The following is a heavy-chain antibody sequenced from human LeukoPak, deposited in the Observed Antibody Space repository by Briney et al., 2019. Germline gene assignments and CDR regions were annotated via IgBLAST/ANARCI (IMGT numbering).Heavy chain of an antibody. CDR1: GYTFTGYY. J-gene: IGHJ4*02. CDR2: INPNSGGT. D-gene: IGHD3-22*01. CDR3: ARNWPTPASGYYFSPIPSDY. V-gene: IGHV1-2*02. Sequence: GAPVKVSCKASGYTFTGYYMHWVRQAPGQGLEWMGWINPNSGGTNYAQKFQGRVTMTRDTSISTAYMELSRLRSDDTAVYYCARNWPTPASGYYFSPIPSDYWGQGTLVTVSS.